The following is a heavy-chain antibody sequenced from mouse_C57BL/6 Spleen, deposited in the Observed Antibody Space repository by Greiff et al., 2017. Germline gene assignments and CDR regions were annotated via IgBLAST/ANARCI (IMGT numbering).Heavy chain of an antibody. Sequence: QVHVKQPGAELVKPGASVKLSCKASGYTFTSYWMHWVKQRPGQGLEWIGMIHPNSGSTNYNEKFKSKATLTVDKSSSTAYMQLSSLTSEDSAVYYCARDYGSSGDFDYWGQGTTLTVSS. CDR1: GYTFTSYW. CDR2: IHPNSGST. V-gene: IGHV1-64*01. D-gene: IGHD1-1*01. J-gene: IGHJ2*01. CDR3: ARDYGSSGDFDY.